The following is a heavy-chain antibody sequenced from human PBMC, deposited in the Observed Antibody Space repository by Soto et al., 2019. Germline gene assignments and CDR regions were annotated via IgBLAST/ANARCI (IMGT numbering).Heavy chain of an antibody. Sequence: ASVKVSCKASGYTFTSYAMHWVRQAPGQRLEWMGWINAGNGNTKYSQKFQGRVTITRDTSASTAYMELSSLRSEDTAVYYCARGYCSGGNCYSGMDVWGQGTMVTVSS. CDR1: GYTFTSYA. CDR2: INAGNGNT. V-gene: IGHV1-3*01. J-gene: IGHJ6*02. D-gene: IGHD2-15*01. CDR3: ARGYCSGGNCYSGMDV.